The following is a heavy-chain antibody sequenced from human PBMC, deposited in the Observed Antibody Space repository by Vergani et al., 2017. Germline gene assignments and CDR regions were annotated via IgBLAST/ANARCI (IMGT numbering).Heavy chain of an antibody. V-gene: IGHV1-69*01. Sequence: QVQLVQSGAEVKKPGSSVKVSCKASGGTFSSYAISWVRQAPGQGLEWMGGLIPIFGTANYAQKFQGRVTITADESTSTAYMELSSLRSEDTAVYYCARDANSSSRWGGQPGYFDLWGRGTLVTVSS. CDR3: ARDANSSSRWGGQPGYFDL. D-gene: IGHD6-6*01. CDR1: GGTFSSYA. CDR2: LIPIFGTA. J-gene: IGHJ2*01.